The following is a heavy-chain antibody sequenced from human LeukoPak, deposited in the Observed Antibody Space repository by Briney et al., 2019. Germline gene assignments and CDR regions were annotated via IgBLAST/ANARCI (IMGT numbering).Heavy chain of an antibody. V-gene: IGHV3-53*01. J-gene: IGHJ3*02. D-gene: IGHD2-21*01. CDR2: IYSGGST. Sequence: PGGSLRLSCAASGFTVSSNYMSWVRQAPGKGLEWVSVIYSGGSTYYADSVKGRFTTSRDNSKNTVFLQMNSLRADDTAVYYCAKDRAYPNDVFDIWGQGTMVTVSS. CDR3: AKDRAYPNDVFDI. CDR1: GFTVSSNY.